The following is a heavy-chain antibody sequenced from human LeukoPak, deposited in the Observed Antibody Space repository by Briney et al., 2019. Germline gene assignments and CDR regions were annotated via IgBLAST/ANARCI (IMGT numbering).Heavy chain of an antibody. CDR3: ARARSPSSGYLLRDHNWFDP. V-gene: IGHV1-69*13. D-gene: IGHD3-22*01. CDR1: GGTFSSYA. CDR2: IIPIFGTE. Sequence: VKVSCKASGGTFSSYAISWVRQAPGQGLEWMGGIIPIFGTENYAQKFQGRVTITTDESTSTAYMELSSLRSEDTAVYYCARARSPSSGYLLRDHNWFDPWGQGTLVTVSS. J-gene: IGHJ5*02.